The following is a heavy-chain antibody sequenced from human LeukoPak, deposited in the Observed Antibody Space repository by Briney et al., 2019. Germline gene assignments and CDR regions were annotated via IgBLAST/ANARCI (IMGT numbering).Heavy chain of an antibody. J-gene: IGHJ4*02. D-gene: IGHD3-3*01. V-gene: IGHV3-66*01. CDR1: GFSVSNNY. CDR3: ARPGSASGYWVH. Sequence: PGGSLRLSCAASGFSVSNNYWGWVRQPPGKGLEWVSVIHSGGRTKYADSVRDRFTISRDTAKNTVYLQMNSLRVDDTAAYYCARPGSASGYWVHWGQGTLVTVSS. CDR2: IHSGGRT.